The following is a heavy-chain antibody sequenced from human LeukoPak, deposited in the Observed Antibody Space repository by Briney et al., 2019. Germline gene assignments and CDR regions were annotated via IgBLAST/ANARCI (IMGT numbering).Heavy chain of an antibody. CDR2: ISGNGGST. V-gene: IGHV3-23*01. CDR1: GFTFSSYA. D-gene: IGHD6-19*01. J-gene: IGHJ4*02. Sequence: GGSLRLSCAASGFTFSSYAMSWVRQAQGKGLEWVSAISGNGGSTYYADSVKGRFTISRDNSKNTLYLQMNSLRAEDTAVYYCARDKAVADRGYYFDYWGQGTLVTVSS. CDR3: ARDKAVADRGYYFDY.